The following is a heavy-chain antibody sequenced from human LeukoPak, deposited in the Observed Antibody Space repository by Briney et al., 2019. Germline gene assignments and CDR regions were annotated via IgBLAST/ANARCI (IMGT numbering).Heavy chain of an antibody. Sequence: GASVKVSCKASGYTFTSYYMHWVRQAPGQGLEWMGIINPSGGSTSYVQKFQGRVTMTRDTSTSTVYMELSSLRSEDTAVYYCARGGIVVVPEPCYGMDVWGQGTTVTVSS. CDR2: INPSGGST. D-gene: IGHD2-2*01. CDR3: ARGGIVVVPEPCYGMDV. V-gene: IGHV1-46*01. CDR1: GYTFTSYY. J-gene: IGHJ6*02.